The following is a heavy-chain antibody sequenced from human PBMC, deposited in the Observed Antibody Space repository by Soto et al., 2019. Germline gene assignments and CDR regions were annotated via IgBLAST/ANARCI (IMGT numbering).Heavy chain of an antibody. D-gene: IGHD6-13*01. CDR3: AKDGGLIAAAGVLPRNGMDV. V-gene: IGHV3-30*18. J-gene: IGHJ6*02. Sequence: PGGSLRLSCAASGFTFSSYGMHWVRQAPGKGLEWVAVISYDGSNKYYADSVKGRFTISRDNSKNTLYLQMNSLRAEDTAVYYCAKDGGLIAAAGVLPRNGMDVWGQGTTVTVSS. CDR1: GFTFSSYG. CDR2: ISYDGSNK.